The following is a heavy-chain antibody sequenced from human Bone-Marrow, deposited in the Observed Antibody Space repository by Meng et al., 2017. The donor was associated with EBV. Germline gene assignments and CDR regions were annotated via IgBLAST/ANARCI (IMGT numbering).Heavy chain of an antibody. CDR1: GGTFSSYA. Sequence: QWQWVKAGAEVKKPWSSVKVSCKASGGTFSSYAISWVRQAPGQGLEWMGGIIPIFGTANYAQKFQGRVTITADESTSTAYMELSSLRSEDTAVYYCARAPPHGDYLFDYWGQGTLVTVSS. D-gene: IGHD4-17*01. CDR3: ARAPPHGDYLFDY. J-gene: IGHJ4*02. V-gene: IGHV1-69*01. CDR2: IIPIFGTA.